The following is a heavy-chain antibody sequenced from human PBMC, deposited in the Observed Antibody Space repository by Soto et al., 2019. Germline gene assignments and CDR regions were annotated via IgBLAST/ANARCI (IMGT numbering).Heavy chain of an antibody. CDR3: ARDWRGLDTIAAAGTLDD. CDR1: GGTFSSYA. J-gene: IGHJ4*02. CDR2: IIPIFGTA. V-gene: IGHV1-69*06. D-gene: IGHD6-13*01. Sequence: SVKISCKASGGTFSSYAISWVRQAPGQGLEWMGGIIPIFGTATYAQKFQGRVTITADKTTSTAYRELSSLRSEDTAVYYCARDWRGLDTIAAAGTLDDWGQGTLVTVSS.